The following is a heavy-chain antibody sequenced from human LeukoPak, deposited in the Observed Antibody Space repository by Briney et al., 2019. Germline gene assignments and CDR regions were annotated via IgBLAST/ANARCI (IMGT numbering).Heavy chain of an antibody. J-gene: IGHJ4*02. Sequence: SETLSLTCTVSGGSISSSSYYWGWIRQPPGKGLEWIGEIDHSGSTNYNPSLKSRVTISVDTSKNQFSLKLSSVTAADTAVYYCARDAFSGSYYFDYWGQGTLVTVSS. CDR1: GGSISSSSYY. CDR2: IDHSGST. V-gene: IGHV4-39*07. D-gene: IGHD1-26*01. CDR3: ARDAFSGSYYFDY.